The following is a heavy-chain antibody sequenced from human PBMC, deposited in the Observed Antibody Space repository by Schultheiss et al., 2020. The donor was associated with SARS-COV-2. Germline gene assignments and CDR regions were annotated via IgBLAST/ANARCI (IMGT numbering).Heavy chain of an antibody. CDR2: ISAYNGNT. Sequence: ASVKVSCKASGYTFTSYGISWVRQAPGQGLEWMGWISAYNGNTNYAQKLQGRVTMTTDTSTNTAYMELTSLRSDDTAVYYCARGPTIEALVAVPLDQWGQGTLVTVSS. J-gene: IGHJ4*02. CDR3: ARGPTIEALVAVPLDQ. CDR1: GYTFTSYG. V-gene: IGHV1-18*01. D-gene: IGHD2-21*01.